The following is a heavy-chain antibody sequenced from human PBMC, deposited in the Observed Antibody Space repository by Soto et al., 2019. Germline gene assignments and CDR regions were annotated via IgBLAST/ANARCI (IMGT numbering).Heavy chain of an antibody. V-gene: IGHV4-59*01. D-gene: IGHD3-16*01. CDR2: IYFNGNT. CDR1: ADSFSKYY. J-gene: IGHJ4*02. Sequence: SSETLSLTCSVSADSFSKYYWTWIRQPPGEGLEWIGYIYFNGNTNYNPSLKGRVTISIDTFKKQFSLNLSSVTAADTAVYYCASVTFGGVVLAHWGQGTLVTVSS. CDR3: ASVTFGGVVLAH.